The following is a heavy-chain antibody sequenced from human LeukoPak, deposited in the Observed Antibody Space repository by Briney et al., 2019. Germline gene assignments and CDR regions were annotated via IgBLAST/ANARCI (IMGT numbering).Heavy chain of an antibody. CDR1: GYTFTGYY. J-gene: IGHJ6*02. V-gene: IGHV1-2*02. CDR2: INPNSGGT. Sequence: ASVTVSCKASGYTFTGYYMHWVRQAPGQGLEWMGWINPNSGGTNYAQKFQGRVTMTRDTSISTAYMELSRLRSDDTAVYYCARDGLIIYGMDVWGQGTTVTVSS. CDR3: ARDGLIIYGMDV. D-gene: IGHD3-16*01.